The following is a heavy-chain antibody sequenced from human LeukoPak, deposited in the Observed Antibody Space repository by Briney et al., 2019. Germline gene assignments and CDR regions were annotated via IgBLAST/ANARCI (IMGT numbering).Heavy chain of an antibody. CDR2: IKSKTDGGTT. V-gene: IGHV3-15*01. CDR3: TTDLAPYYYDSSG. CDR1: GFTFSNAW. J-gene: IGHJ4*02. D-gene: IGHD3-22*01. Sequence: TGGSLRLSCAASGFTFSNAWMSWVRQAPGKGLEWVGRIKSKTDGGTTDYAAPVKGRFTISRDDSKNTLYLQMNSLKTEDTAVYYCTTDLAPYYYDSSGWSQGTLVTVSS.